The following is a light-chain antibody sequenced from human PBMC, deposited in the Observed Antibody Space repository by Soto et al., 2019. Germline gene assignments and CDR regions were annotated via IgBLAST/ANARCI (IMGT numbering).Light chain of an antibody. CDR1: QGIRNY. CDR3: QNYNSVPFT. V-gene: IGKV1-27*01. J-gene: IGKJ3*01. CDR2: AAS. Sequence: IQMTQSPSSLSASVGDRVTITCRASQGIRNYLAWYQQKPGKVPKLLIYAASTLQSGVPSRFSGGGSGTDFTLTVGSLQPEDVGTYYCQNYNSVPFTFGPGTQVDIK.